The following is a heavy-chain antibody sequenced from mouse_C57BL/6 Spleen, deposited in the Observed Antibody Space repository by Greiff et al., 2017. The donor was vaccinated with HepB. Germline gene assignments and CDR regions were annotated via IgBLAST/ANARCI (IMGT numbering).Heavy chain of an antibody. CDR3: ARPDGSLDY. Sequence: VQRVESGAELVRPGTSVKVSCKASGYAFTNYLIEWVKQRPGQGLEWIGVINPGSGGTNYNEKFKGKATLTADKSSSTAYMQLSSLTSEDSAVYFCARPDGSLDYWGQGTTLTVSS. CDR2: INPGSGGT. J-gene: IGHJ2*01. CDR1: GYAFTNYL. V-gene: IGHV1-54*01. D-gene: IGHD1-1*01.